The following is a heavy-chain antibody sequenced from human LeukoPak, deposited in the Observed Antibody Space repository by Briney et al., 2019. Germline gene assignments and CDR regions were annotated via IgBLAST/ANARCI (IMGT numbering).Heavy chain of an antibody. CDR1: GFTFSRNW. CDR2: INSDGTST. Sequence: GGSLRLSCTASGFTFSRNWMHWVRHTPGKGLVWVSRINSDGTSTKYADSVKGRFTISRDNAKNTLYLQMKSLRAEDTAVYYCARELLWFGENKADYWGQGTLVTVSS. D-gene: IGHD3-10*01. J-gene: IGHJ4*02. CDR3: ARELLWFGENKADY. V-gene: IGHV3-74*01.